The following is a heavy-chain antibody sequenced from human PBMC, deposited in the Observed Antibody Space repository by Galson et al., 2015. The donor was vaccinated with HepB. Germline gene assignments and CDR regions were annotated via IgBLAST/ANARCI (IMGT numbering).Heavy chain of an antibody. D-gene: IGHD4-17*01. CDR2: IYYSGST. CDR1: GGSISSGGYY. CDR3: AREYYGDYKFPYYMDV. J-gene: IGHJ6*03. Sequence: TLSLTCTVSGGSISSGGYYWSWIRQHPGKGLEWIGYIYYSGSTYYNPSLKSRVTISVDTSKNQFSLKLSSVTAADTAVYYCAREYYGDYKFPYYMDVWGKGTTVTVSS. V-gene: IGHV4-31*03.